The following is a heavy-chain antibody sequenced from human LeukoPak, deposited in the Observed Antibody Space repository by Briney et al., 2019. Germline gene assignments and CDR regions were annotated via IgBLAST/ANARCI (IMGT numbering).Heavy chain of an antibody. V-gene: IGHV3-53*01. CDR3: AKDGLLWFGESPFDY. Sequence: GSLRLSCAASGFTVSSNYMSWVRQAPGKGLEWVSVIYSGGSTYYADSVKGRFTISRDNSKNTLYLQMNSLRAEDTAVYYCAKDGLLWFGESPFDYWGQGTLVTVSS. CDR1: GFTVSSNY. CDR2: IYSGGST. D-gene: IGHD3-10*01. J-gene: IGHJ4*02.